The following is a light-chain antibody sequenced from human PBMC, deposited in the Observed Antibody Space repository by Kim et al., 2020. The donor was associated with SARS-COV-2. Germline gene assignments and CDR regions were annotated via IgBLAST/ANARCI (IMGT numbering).Light chain of an antibody. CDR3: HPYDSVNHWV. V-gene: IGLV6-57*01. CDR1: Y. CDR2: QDD. J-gene: IGLJ3*02. Sequence: YVECYHQRQGSPAPTLIYQDDLRPPGVPDRFSGSIGTSSTASSLTTSGLKTEDEDDYYCHPYDSVNHWVFGGGTQLTVL.